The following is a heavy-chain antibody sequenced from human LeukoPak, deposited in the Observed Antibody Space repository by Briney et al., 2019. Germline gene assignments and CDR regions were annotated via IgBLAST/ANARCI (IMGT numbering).Heavy chain of an antibody. CDR3: ARDRLSSSWYYYYYGMDV. CDR2: ASYDGTDK. D-gene: IGHD6-13*01. CDR1: GFTFSNFC. V-gene: IGHV3-30*03. J-gene: IGHJ6*02. Sequence: PGGSLRLSCAASGFTFSNFCMHWVRQAPGRGRGWVAVASYDGTDKYYGDSVKGRFTISRDNSKNTLYLQMNSLRAEDTAVYYCARDRLSSSWYYYYYGMDVWGQGTTVTVSS.